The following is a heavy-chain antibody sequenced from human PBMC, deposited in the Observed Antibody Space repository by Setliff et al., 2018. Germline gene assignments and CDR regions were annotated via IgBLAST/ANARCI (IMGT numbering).Heavy chain of an antibody. V-gene: IGHV1-2*06. CDR2: INPNSGGT. D-gene: IGHD1-26*01. CDR1: GYTFTGYY. Sequence: ASVKVSCKASGYTFTGYYMHWVRQAPGQGLEWMGRINPNSGGTNFAQKSQGRVTMTRDTSISTAYMDLSRLRSDDTAVYYCARDRGSGSYFLRYFDYWGQGTLVTVPQ. CDR3: ARDRGSGSYFLRYFDY. J-gene: IGHJ4*02.